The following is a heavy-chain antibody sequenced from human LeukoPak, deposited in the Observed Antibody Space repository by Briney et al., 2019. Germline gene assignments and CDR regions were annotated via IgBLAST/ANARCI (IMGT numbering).Heavy chain of an antibody. CDR1: GFTFSGYW. CDR3: ARGMSYYYDSSGYYTH. J-gene: IGHJ4*02. D-gene: IGHD3-22*01. Sequence: GGSLRLSCAASGFTFSGYWMHWVRQAPGKGLVWVSRINSDGSSTSYADSVKGRFTISRDNAKNTLYLQMNSLRAEDTAVYYCARGMSYYYDSSGYYTHWGQGTLVTVSS. V-gene: IGHV3-74*01. CDR2: INSDGSST.